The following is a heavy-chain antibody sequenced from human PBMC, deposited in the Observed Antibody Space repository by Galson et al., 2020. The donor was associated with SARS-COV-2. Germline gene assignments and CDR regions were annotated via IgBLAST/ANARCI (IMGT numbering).Heavy chain of an antibody. CDR2: IWYDGSNK. CDR1: GFTFSSYG. V-gene: IGHV3-33*01. CDR3: ARDLALGDYMWGY. D-gene: IGHD4-17*01. Sequence: QLGESLKISCAASGFTFSSYGMHWVRQAPGKGLEWVAVIWYDGSNKYYADSVKGRFTISRDNSKNTLYLQMNSLRAEDTAVYYCARDLALGDYMWGYWGQGTLVTVSS. J-gene: IGHJ4*02.